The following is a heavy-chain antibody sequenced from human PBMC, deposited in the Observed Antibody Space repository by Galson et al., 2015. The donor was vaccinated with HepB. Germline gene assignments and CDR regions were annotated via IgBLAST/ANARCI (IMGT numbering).Heavy chain of an antibody. CDR1: GFTFSSYA. Sequence: SLRLSCAASGFTFSSYAMHWVRQAPGKGLEYVSAISSNGGSTYYADSVKGRFTISRDNSKNTLYLQMSSLRAEDTAVYYCVKGSIVVVVAPGDYWGQGTLVTVSS. V-gene: IGHV3-64D*06. D-gene: IGHD2-15*01. CDR2: ISSNGGST. CDR3: VKGSIVVVVAPGDY. J-gene: IGHJ4*02.